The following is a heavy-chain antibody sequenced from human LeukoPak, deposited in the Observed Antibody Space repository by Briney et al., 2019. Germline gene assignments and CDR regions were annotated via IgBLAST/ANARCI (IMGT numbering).Heavy chain of an antibody. CDR3: ARYFSGYSAYDS. V-gene: IGHV4-4*02. D-gene: IGHD5-12*01. J-gene: IGHJ5*02. CDR2: IYDSGTT. Sequence: PSETLSLTCAVSGDSIRSSNWWSWVRQPPGKGLEWIAEIYDSGTTNYNPSLKSRVTMSVDKSKNQFFLTLNSVTAADTAVYYCARYFSGYSAYDSWGQGTLVIVSS. CDR1: GDSIRSSNW.